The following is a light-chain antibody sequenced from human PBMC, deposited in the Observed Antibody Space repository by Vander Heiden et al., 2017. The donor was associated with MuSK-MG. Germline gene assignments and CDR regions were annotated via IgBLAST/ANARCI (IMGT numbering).Light chain of an antibody. CDR3: AAWDDSLSGEV. V-gene: IGLV1-44*01. CDR2: SNY. J-gene: IGLJ1*01. Sequence: QSVLTQPPSASGTPGQRVTISCSGSNSNIGSNTVNWYQQLPGTAPKLLMNSNYQLPSGVPDRFSGSKSATSASLAISGLQSEDEAEYYGAAWDDSLSGEVFGTGTKVTVL. CDR1: NSNIGSNT.